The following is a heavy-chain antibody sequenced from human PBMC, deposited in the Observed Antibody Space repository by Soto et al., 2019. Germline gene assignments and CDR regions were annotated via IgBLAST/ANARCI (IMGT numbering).Heavy chain of an antibody. V-gene: IGHV3-11*05. D-gene: IGHD2-2*01. J-gene: IGHJ6*02. CDR3: ARLHQDHYYTMDV. CDR1: GFTLSDYY. Sequence: QVQLAESGGDLVKPGGSLRLSCVVSGFTLSDYYMTWIRQAPGKGLEWVSYISISGNYTNYADSVNGRFTISRDSTNNSLYLQMNSLRAEDTAVYYCARLHQDHYYTMDVWGQGTTVTVSS. CDR2: ISISGNYT.